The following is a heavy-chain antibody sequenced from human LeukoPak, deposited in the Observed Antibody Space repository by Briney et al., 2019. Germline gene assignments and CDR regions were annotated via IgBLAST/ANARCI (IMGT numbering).Heavy chain of an antibody. Sequence: GRSLRLSCAASGFTFSSYGMHWVRQAPGKGLEWVAVVSYDGSNKYYAVSVKGRFTISRDNSKNTLYLQMNSLRAEDTAVYYCAKSPGAYSSGWYTPVDYWGQGTLVTVSS. V-gene: IGHV3-30*18. D-gene: IGHD6-19*01. CDR3: AKSPGAYSSGWYTPVDY. J-gene: IGHJ4*02. CDR2: VSYDGSNK. CDR1: GFTFSSYG.